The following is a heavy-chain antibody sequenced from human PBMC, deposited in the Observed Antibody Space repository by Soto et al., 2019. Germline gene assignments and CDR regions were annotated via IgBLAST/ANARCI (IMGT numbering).Heavy chain of an antibody. Sequence: QVQLVQSGAEVKKPGASVKVSCKASGYTFTSYYMHWVRQAPGQGLEWMGIINPSGGSTSYAQKFQGRVTMTRNTSTSTVYMELRSLRSEDTAVYYCATGNIAVAGSSNYYYYGMDVWGQGTTVTVSS. D-gene: IGHD6-19*01. CDR3: ATGNIAVAGSSNYYYYGMDV. CDR2: INPSGGST. J-gene: IGHJ6*02. CDR1: GYTFTSYY. V-gene: IGHV1-46*01.